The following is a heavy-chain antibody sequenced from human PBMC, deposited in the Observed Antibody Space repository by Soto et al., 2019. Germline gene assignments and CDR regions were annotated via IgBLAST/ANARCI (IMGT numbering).Heavy chain of an antibody. D-gene: IGHD3-10*01. CDR2: IYSGGST. V-gene: IGHV3-53*01. CDR3: ARDQLLWFGEPRDDAFDI. CDR1: GFTVSSNY. Sequence: PGGSLRLSCAASGFTVSSNYMSWVRQAPGKGLEWVSVIYSGGSTYYADSVKGRFTISRDNSKNTLYLQMNSLRAEDTAVYYCARDQLLWFGEPRDDAFDIWGQGTMVTVSS. J-gene: IGHJ3*02.